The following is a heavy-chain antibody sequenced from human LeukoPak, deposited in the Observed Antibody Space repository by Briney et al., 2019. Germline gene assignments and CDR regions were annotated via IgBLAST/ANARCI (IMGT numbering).Heavy chain of an antibody. D-gene: IGHD4-23*01. CDR3: ARLYGGPGHFDY. J-gene: IGHJ4*02. CDR1: GGSISSSSYY. CDR2: IYYSGST. V-gene: IGHV4-39*01. Sequence: SETLSLTCTVSGGSISSSSYYWGWIRQPPGKGLEWIGSIYYSGSTYHNPSLKSRVTISVDTSKNQFSLKLSSVTAADTAVYYCARLYGGPGHFDYWGQGTLVTVSS.